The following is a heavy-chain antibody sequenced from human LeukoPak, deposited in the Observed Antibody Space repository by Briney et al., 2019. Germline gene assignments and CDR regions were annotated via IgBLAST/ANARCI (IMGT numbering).Heavy chain of an antibody. CDR3: EKAPIISTFYFYY. D-gene: IGHD5-12*01. Sequence: GGSLRLSCTPSRFAFHVYRMRGVRHFTEGGGEGVSGNYWSGGSAGYADHLRARITISRNNAKNSMYLQLHRLRAEDTALYDCEKAPIISTFYFYYWGQGTLVTVSS. V-gene: IGHV3-20*01. J-gene: IGHJ4*02. CDR1: RFAFHVYR. CDR2: NYWSGGSA.